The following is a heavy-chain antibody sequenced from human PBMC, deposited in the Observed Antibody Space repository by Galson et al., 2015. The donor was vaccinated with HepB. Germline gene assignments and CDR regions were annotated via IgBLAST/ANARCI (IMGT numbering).Heavy chain of an antibody. Sequence: SLRLSCAASGFTFSGYWLSWVRQAPGKGLECVASIKSDGSDKYYVESLKGRFTISRDNAENSLYLQMNSLRAEDTAVYYCARLTNRALDYWGQGALVTVSS. D-gene: IGHD1-14*01. J-gene: IGHJ4*02. CDR1: GFTFSGYW. CDR2: IKSDGSDK. V-gene: IGHV3-7*01. CDR3: ARLTNRALDY.